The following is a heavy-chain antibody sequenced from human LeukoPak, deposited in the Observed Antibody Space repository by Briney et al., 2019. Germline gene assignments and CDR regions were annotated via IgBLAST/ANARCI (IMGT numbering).Heavy chain of an antibody. Sequence: PSETLSLTCTVSGGSISSYYWSWIRQPPGKGLEWIGYIYYSGSTNYNPSLKSRVTISVDTSKNQFSLKLSSVTAADTAVYYCARVYTYYDYVWGSYRFYYFDYWGQGTLVTVSS. CDR2: IYYSGST. CDR1: GGSISSYY. CDR3: ARVYTYYDYVWGSYRFYYFDY. D-gene: IGHD3-16*02. V-gene: IGHV4-59*12. J-gene: IGHJ4*02.